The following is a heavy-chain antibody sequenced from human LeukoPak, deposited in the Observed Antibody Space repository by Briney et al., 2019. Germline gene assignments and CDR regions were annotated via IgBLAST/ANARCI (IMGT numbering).Heavy chain of an antibody. J-gene: IGHJ3*02. D-gene: IGHD6-13*01. CDR3: ASYRIAAAGTGAFDI. CDR2: INPNSGGT. Sequence: ASVKVSCKASGYTFTGYYMHWVRQAPGQGLEWMGWINPNSGGTNYAQKFQGRVTMTRDTSISTAYMELSRLRSDDTAVYYCASYRIAAAGTGAFDIWGQGTMVTVSS. CDR1: GYTFTGYY. V-gene: IGHV1-2*02.